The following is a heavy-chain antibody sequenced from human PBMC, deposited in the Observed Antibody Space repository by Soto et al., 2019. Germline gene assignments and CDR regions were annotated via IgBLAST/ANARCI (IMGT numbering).Heavy chain of an antibody. CDR1: GFTFDDYA. CDR2: ISWNSGSI. CDR3: AKGLGTYYDILTGYLYYYYGMDV. J-gene: IGHJ6*02. V-gene: IGHV3-9*01. D-gene: IGHD3-9*01. Sequence: PGGSLRLSCAASGFTFDDYAMHWVRQAPGKGLEWVSGISWNSGSIGYADSVKGRFTISRDNAKNSLYLQMNSLRAEDTALYYCAKGLGTYYDILTGYLYYYYGMDVWGQGTTVTVSS.